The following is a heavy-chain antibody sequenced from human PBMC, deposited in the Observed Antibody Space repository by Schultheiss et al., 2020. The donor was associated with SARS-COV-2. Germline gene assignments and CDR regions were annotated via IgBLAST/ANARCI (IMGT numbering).Heavy chain of an antibody. V-gene: IGHV1-46*01. D-gene: IGHD2-15*01. CDR1: GYTFTSYY. CDR3: ARTNCSGGSCYSGYFDY. CDR2: INPSGGST. J-gene: IGHJ4*02. Sequence: ASVKVSCKASGYTFTSYYMHWVRQAPGQGLEWMGIINPSGGSTSYAQKLQGRVTMTRDTSTSTVYMELSSLRSEDTAVYYCARTNCSGGSCYSGYFDYWGQGTLVTVSS.